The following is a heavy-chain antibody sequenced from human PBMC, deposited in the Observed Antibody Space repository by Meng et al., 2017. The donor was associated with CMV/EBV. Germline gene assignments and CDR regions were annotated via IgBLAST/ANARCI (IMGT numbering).Heavy chain of an antibody. CDR1: GYTFTSYG. D-gene: IGHD2-2*01. J-gene: IGHJ5*02. V-gene: IGHV1-18*01. Sequence: ASVKVSCKASGYTFTSYGISWVRQAPGQGLEWMGWISAYNGNTNYAQKLRGRVTMTPDTSTSTAYMELRSLRSDDTAVYYCARDGVYCSSTSCYEEDWFDPWGQGTLVTVSS. CDR2: ISAYNGNT. CDR3: ARDGVYCSSTSCYEEDWFDP.